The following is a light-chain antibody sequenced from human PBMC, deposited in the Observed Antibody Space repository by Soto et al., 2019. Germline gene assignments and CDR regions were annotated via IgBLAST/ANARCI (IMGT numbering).Light chain of an antibody. V-gene: IGLV2-14*03. J-gene: IGLJ1*01. Sequence: QSALTQPASVSGSPGQSITISCTGTSSDIGGYNYVSWYQQLPGKVPKLIIYDVSNRPSGVSDRFSGSKSGNAASLTISGLQAEDEAYYYCNSYTSTSTLYVFGTGTKLTVL. CDR1: SSDIGGYNY. CDR3: NSYTSTSTLYV. CDR2: DVS.